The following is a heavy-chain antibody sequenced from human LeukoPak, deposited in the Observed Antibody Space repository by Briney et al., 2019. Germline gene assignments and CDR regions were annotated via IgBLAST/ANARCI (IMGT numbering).Heavy chain of an antibody. D-gene: IGHD6-13*01. J-gene: IGHJ4*02. CDR1: GGSISSSSYY. CDR2: IYYSGST. V-gene: IGHV4-39*01. CDR3: ARLASTIIAAAGIFDY. Sequence: SETLSLTCTVSGGSISSSSYYWGWIRQPPGKGLEWIGSIYYSGSTYYNPSLKSRVTISVDTSKNQFSLKLSSVTAADTAVYYCARLASTIIAAAGIFDYWGQGTLVTVSS.